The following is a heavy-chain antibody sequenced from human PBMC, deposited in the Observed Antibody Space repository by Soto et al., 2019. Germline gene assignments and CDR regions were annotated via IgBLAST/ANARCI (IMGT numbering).Heavy chain of an antibody. CDR2: ISIGGDKT. V-gene: IGHV3-23*01. J-gene: IGHJ5*02. D-gene: IGHD5-12*01. Sequence: GGSLRLSCAASGFTFSSNSFTWVRQAPGKGLEYVSGISIGGDKTWHADSVKGRFTVSRDNSKNTVYLQMNSLRVDDTAVYYCAKWDGYGDHWGQGTLVTV. CDR3: AKWDGYGDH. CDR1: GFTFSSNS.